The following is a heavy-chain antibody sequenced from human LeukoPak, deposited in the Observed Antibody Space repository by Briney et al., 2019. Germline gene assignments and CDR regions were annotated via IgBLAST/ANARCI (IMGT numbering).Heavy chain of an antibody. CDR3: ARAHSYGYDGAFDI. CDR1: GFTFSSYA. D-gene: IGHD5-18*01. Sequence: PGGSLRLSCAAAGFTFSSYAMHWVRQAPGKGLEWVAVISYDGSNKYYADSVKGRFTISRDNSKNTLYLQMNSLRAEDTAVYYCARAHSYGYDGAFDIWGQGTMVTVSS. CDR2: ISYDGSNK. V-gene: IGHV3-30*04. J-gene: IGHJ3*02.